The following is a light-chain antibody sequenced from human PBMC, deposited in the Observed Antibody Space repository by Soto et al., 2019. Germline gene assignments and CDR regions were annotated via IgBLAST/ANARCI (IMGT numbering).Light chain of an antibody. CDR3: QQYYSTPWT. CDR2: WAS. CDR1: QSRLHSSDNRNY. V-gene: IGKV4-1*01. J-gene: IGKJ1*01. Sequence: EIVMAQFPETLAVSVGERATIKCRSSQSRLHSSDNRNYLTWYQQKPGQPPKLLIYWASTRHSGVPDRFSGSGSGTDFTLTINSLQAEDVAVYYCQQYYSTPWTFGQGTKVDIK.